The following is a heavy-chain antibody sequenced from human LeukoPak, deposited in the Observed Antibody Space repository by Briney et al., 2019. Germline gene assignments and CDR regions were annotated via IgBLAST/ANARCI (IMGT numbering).Heavy chain of an antibody. J-gene: IGHJ6*03. Sequence: GASVKVSCKASGYTFTSYDINWVRQAPGQGLEWMGWINPNSGGTNYAQKFQGRVTMTRDTSISTAYMELSRLRSDDTAVYYCARGQLVPTPLLMDVWGKGTTVTISS. D-gene: IGHD6-13*01. CDR3: ARGQLVPTPLLMDV. V-gene: IGHV1-2*02. CDR2: INPNSGGT. CDR1: GYTFTSYD.